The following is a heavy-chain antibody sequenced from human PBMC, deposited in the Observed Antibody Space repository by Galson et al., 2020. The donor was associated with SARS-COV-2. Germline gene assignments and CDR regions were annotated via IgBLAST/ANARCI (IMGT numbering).Heavy chain of an antibody. Sequence: TGGSLRLSCAASGFTFSSYAMHWVRQAPGKGLEWVAVISYDGSNKYYADSVKGRFTISRDNSKNTLYLQMNSLRAEDTAVYYCARDHPSPDGVLLGSGELLGGYGMDVWGQGTTVTVSS. CDR2: ISYDGSNK. V-gene: IGHV3-30-3*01. D-gene: IGHD3-10*01. J-gene: IGHJ6*02. CDR3: ARDHPSPDGVLLGSGELLGGYGMDV. CDR1: GFTFSSYA.